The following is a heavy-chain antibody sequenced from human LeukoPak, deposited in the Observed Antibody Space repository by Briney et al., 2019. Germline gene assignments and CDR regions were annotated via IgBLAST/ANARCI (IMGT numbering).Heavy chain of an antibody. J-gene: IGHJ6*02. CDR2: ISGGSDMI. V-gene: IGHV3-23*01. CDR1: GCTFSSYT. Sequence: PGWSLRLSCAASGCTFSSYTMAWVRQSPENERAWVSIISGGSDMIHYGGSVKGCFTISRDNSKNTLFLQMNSLRDEDTAVYYCAKEAVTGTRYRMDVWGQGTTVTVSS. D-gene: IGHD4-11*01. CDR3: AKEAVTGTRYRMDV.